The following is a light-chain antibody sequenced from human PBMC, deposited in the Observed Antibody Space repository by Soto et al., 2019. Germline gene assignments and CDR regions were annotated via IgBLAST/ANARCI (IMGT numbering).Light chain of an antibody. CDR2: AAS. Sequence: EVVLTQSPGTLSLSPGERATLSCRASQSVNSNYLAWYQQKPGQAPRLLIYAASSRATGIPDRFSGSGSGTDFTLTVSRLEPEDFAVYFCQQYGGAPFTFGGGTRVEIK. V-gene: IGKV3-20*01. CDR1: QSVNSNY. J-gene: IGKJ4*01. CDR3: QQYGGAPFT.